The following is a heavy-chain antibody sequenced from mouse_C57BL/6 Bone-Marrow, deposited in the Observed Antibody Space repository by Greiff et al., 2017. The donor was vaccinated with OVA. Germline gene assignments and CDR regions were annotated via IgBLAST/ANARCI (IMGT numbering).Heavy chain of an antibody. J-gene: IGHJ2*01. CDR1: GFNIKDDY. V-gene: IGHV14-4*01. CDR2: IDPENGDT. CDR3: ASNYFDY. Sequence: EVQLQQSGAELVRPGASVKLSCTASGFNIKDDYMHWVKQRPEQGLEWIGWIDPENGDTEYASKFQGKATLTVDTSASTAYMQLSSLTSEDSAVYYCASNYFDYWGQGTTLTVSS.